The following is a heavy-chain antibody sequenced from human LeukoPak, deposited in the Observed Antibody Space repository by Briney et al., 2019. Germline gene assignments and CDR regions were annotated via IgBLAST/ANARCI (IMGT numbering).Heavy chain of an antibody. Sequence: PGGSLRLSCAASGFTFSDYYMSWIRQAPGKGLEWVSAISGSGGSTYYADSVKGRFTISRDNSKNTLYLQMNSLRAEDTAVYYCAKVKDSSSWYRVATSYYYYMDVWGKGTTVTISS. CDR2: ISGSGGST. J-gene: IGHJ6*03. D-gene: IGHD6-13*01. CDR1: GFTFSDYY. V-gene: IGHV3-23*01. CDR3: AKVKDSSSWYRVATSYYYYMDV.